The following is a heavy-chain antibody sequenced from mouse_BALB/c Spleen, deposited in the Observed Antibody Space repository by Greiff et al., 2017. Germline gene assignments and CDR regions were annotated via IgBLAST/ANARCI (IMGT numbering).Heavy chain of an antibody. D-gene: IGHD2-4*01. CDR2: ISNGGGST. V-gene: IGHV5-12-2*01. J-gene: IGHJ4*01. CDR3: ARHRGMIIAMDY. CDR1: GFTFSSYT. Sequence: EVQGVESGGGLVQPGGSLKLSCAASGFTFSSYTMSWVRQTPEKRLEWVAYISNGGGSTYYPDTVKGRFTISRDNAKNTLYLQMSSLKSEDTAMYYCARHRGMIIAMDYWGQGTSVTVSS.